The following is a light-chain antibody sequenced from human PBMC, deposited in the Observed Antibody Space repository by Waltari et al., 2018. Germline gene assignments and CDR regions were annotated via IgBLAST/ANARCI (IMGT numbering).Light chain of an antibody. V-gene: IGKV1-27*01. J-gene: IGKJ4*01. CDR1: EFIATH. CDR3: QKYSSAPLT. CDR2: AAS. Sequence: DTKMTQSPSSLSASVGDRVTITCRASEFIATHLAWFQQKPGKVPELLIYAASTLQPGVPSRFSGSGSGTDFTLTISSLQPEDVATYYCQKYSSAPLTFGGGTKVEI.